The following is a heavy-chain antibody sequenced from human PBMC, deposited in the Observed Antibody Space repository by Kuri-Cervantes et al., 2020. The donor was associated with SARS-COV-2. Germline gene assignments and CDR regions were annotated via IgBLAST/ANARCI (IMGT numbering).Heavy chain of an antibody. CDR3: ARCGYSYGYYNSFDY. CDR2: IYYSGST. Sequence: SETLSLTCTVSGGSISSSSYYWGWIRQPPGKGLERIGSIYYSGSTYYNPSLKSRVTISVDTSKNQFSLKLSSVTAADTAVYYCARCGYSYGYYNSFDYWGQGTLVTVSS. D-gene: IGHD5-18*01. CDR1: GGSISSSSYY. J-gene: IGHJ4*02. V-gene: IGHV4-39*07.